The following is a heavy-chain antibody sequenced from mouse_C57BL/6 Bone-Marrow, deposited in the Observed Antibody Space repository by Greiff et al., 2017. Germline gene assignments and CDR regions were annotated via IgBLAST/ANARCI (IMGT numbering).Heavy chain of an antibody. CDR3: ARSVDRGCAMDY. CDR1: GYTFTDYT. CDR2: IYPWDGNT. Sequence: VQLQQSDAELVKPGASVKMSCTVSGYTFTDYTIHWMKQRPEPGLEWIGHIYPWDGNTKYNEKFKGKATLTADKSSSTAYMQLNSLTSEDSAVYYCARSVDRGCAMDYWGQGTSVTVSS. J-gene: IGHJ4*01. V-gene: IGHV1-78*01.